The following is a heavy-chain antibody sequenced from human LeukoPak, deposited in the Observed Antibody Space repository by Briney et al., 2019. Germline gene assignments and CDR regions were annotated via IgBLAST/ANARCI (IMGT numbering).Heavy chain of an antibody. V-gene: IGHV4-4*07. CDR3: AFSNYDPTFDY. Sequence: SETLSLTCTVSGGSISSYYWSWIRQPAGKGLEWIGRIYTSGSTNYNPSLKSRVTMSVDTSKNHFSLRLTSVTAADTGTYYCAFSNYDPTFDYWGQGTLVTVSS. J-gene: IGHJ4*02. D-gene: IGHD4-11*01. CDR2: IYTSGST. CDR1: GGSISSYY.